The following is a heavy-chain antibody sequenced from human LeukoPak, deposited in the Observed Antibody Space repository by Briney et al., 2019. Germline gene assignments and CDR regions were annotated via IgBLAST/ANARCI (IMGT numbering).Heavy chain of an antibody. J-gene: IGHJ4*02. Sequence: GGSLRLSCAASGFTFSSYGMHWVRQAPGKGLEWVAFIRYDGSNKYYADSVKGRFTISRDNSKNTLYLQMNSLRAEDTAVYYCAKDGSWSGAEPDYWGQGTLVIVSS. CDR1: GFTFSSYG. CDR3: AKDGSWSGAEPDY. D-gene: IGHD3-3*01. V-gene: IGHV3-30*02. CDR2: IRYDGSNK.